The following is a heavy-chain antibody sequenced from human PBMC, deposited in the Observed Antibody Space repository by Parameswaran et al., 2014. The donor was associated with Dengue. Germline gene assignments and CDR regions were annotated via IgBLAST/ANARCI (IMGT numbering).Heavy chain of an antibody. CDR2: INPNSGGT. V-gene: IGHV1-2*02. J-gene: IGHJ3*02. D-gene: IGHD3-10*01. CDR3: ARADYYGSGSYYPQNAFDI. Sequence: VXQAPGQGLEWMGWINPNSGGTNYAQKFQGRVTMTRDTSISTAYMELSRLRSDDTAVYYCARADYYGSGSYYPQNAFDIWGQGTMVTVSS.